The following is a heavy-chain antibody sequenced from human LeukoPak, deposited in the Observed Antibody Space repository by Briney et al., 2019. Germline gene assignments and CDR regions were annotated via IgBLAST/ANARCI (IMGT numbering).Heavy chain of an antibody. CDR2: INHSGST. J-gene: IGHJ1*01. CDR1: GGSFSGYY. CDR3: ARGVGNSSAEYFQH. Sequence: PSETLSLTCAVYGGSFSGYYWSWIRQPPGKGLEWIGEINHSGSTDYTPSLKSRVIISVDTSKNQFSLQLNSVTAADTAVYYCARGVGNSSAEYFQHWGQGTLVTVSS. V-gene: IGHV4-34*01. D-gene: IGHD4-23*01.